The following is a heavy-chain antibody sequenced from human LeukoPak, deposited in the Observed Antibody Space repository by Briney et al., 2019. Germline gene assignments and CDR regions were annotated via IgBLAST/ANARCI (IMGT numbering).Heavy chain of an antibody. CDR3: ARRPRYSSSWDTFDY. CDR1: GGSISSSSYY. V-gene: IGHV4-39*01. J-gene: IGHJ4*02. CDR2: IYCSGST. D-gene: IGHD6-13*01. Sequence: TPSETLSLTCTVSGGSISSSSYYWGWIRQPPGKGLEWIGSIYCSGSTYYNPSLKSRVTISVDTSKNQFSLQLSSVTAADTAVYYCARRPRYSSSWDTFDYWGQGTLVTVSS.